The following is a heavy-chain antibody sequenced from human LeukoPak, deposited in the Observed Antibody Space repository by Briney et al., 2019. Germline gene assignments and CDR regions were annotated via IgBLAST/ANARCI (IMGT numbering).Heavy chain of an antibody. J-gene: IGHJ3*02. CDR2: IYTSGST. V-gene: IGHV4-4*07. CDR3: ARDMITFGGVKAFDI. D-gene: IGHD3-16*01. CDR1: GGSFSGYY. Sequence: PSVTLSLTCAVYGGSFSGYYWSWIRQPAGKGLEWIGRIYTSGSTNYNPSLKSRVTMSVDTSKNQFSLKLSSVTAADTAVYYCARDMITFGGVKAFDIWGQGTMVTVSS.